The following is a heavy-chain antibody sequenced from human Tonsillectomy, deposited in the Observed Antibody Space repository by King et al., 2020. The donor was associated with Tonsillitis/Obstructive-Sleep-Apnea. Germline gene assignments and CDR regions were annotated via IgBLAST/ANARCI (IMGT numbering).Heavy chain of an antibody. CDR1: GFTFSSYG. CDR3: ARGVGGDYVHAFDI. CDR2: IWYDGSNK. Sequence: VQLVESGGGVVQPGRSLRLSCAASGFTFSSYGMHWVRQAPGKGLEWVAVIWYDGSNKYYADSVKGRFTISRDNSKNTLYLQMNSLRAEDTAVYYCARGVGGDYVHAFDIWGQGTMVTVSS. V-gene: IGHV3-33*01. D-gene: IGHD4-17*01. J-gene: IGHJ3*02.